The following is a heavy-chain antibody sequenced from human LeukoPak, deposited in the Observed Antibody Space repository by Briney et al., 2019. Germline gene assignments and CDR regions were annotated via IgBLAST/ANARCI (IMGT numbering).Heavy chain of an antibody. V-gene: IGHV3-64*01. CDR3: ARDAYYNDGSGYPAINWYFDL. Sequence: GESLTLSCAASGFTFSRHGMHWVPEAPGEGVECVSAISTTGSITYYAHSVKGRFTISRGNSKNTLYLQMGSVRPEDMAVYYCARDAYYNDGSGYPAINWYFDLWGPGTLVIVSS. D-gene: IGHD3-22*01. J-gene: IGHJ2*01. CDR2: ISTTGSIT. CDR1: GFTFSRHG.